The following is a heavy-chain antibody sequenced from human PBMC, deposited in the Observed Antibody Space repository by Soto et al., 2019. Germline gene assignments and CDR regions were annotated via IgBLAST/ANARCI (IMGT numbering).Heavy chain of an antibody. D-gene: IGHD3-22*01. V-gene: IGHV3-33*01. CDR1: GFTFSSYG. CDR3: ARGLRYYYDSSGYYSDAFDI. J-gene: IGHJ3*02. CDR2: IWYDGSNK. Sequence: QVQLVESGGGVVQPGRSLRLSCAASGFTFSSYGMHWVRQAPGKGLEWVAVIWYDGSNKYYADSVKGRFTISRDNAKNTRYLQMNSLRAEDTAVYYGARGLRYYYDSSGYYSDAFDIWGQGTMVTVSS.